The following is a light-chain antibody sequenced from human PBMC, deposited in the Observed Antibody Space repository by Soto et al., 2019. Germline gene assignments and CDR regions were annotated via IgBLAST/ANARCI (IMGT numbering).Light chain of an antibody. V-gene: IGLV2-14*01. CDR2: EVT. CDR3: TSYPSSSTQV. J-gene: IGLJ1*01. Sequence: QSALTQPASVSGSPGQSITISCTGTNSDVGVYNYVSWYQQHPGKAPKLMIYEVTYRPSGVSNRFSGSKSANTASLTISGLQAEDEADYYCTSYPSSSTQVFGTGTKVTVL. CDR1: NSDVGVYNY.